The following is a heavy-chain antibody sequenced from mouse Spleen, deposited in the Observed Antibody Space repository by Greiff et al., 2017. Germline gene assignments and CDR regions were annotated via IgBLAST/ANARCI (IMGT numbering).Heavy chain of an antibody. J-gene: IGHJ2*01. D-gene: IGHD1-1*01. CDR3: ARVLRAVYFDY. CDR2: IYPRDGST. CDR1: GYTFTSYD. V-gene: IGHV1-85*01. Sequence: VKLMESGPELVKPGASVKLSCKASGYTFTSYDINWVKQRPGQGLEWIGWIYPRDGSTKYNEKFKGKATLTVATSSSTAYMELHSLTSEDSAVYFCARVLRAVYFDYWGQGTTLTVSS.